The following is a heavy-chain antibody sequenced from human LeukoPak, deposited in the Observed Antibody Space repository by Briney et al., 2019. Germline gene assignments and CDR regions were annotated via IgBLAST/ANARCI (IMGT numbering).Heavy chain of an antibody. CDR2: IYYGGST. D-gene: IGHD3-22*01. J-gene: IGHJ6*03. CDR3: ARDQAETYYYDSSGYYRRLGYYYMDV. CDR1: GGSVTSTPYY. Sequence: SETLSLTCTVSGGSVTSTPYYWGWIRHPPEKGLEGIGNIYYGGSTNYNPSLKSRVTISVDTSKNQFSLKLSSVTAADTAVYYCARDQAETYYYDSSGYYRRLGYYYMDVWGKGTTVTISS. V-gene: IGHV4-61*01.